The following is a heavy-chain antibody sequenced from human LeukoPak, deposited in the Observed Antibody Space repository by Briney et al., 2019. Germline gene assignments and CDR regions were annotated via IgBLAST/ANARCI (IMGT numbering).Heavy chain of an antibody. V-gene: IGHV5-51*01. Sequence: GESLKISCKGSGYSFTNYWIGWVSQMHGKGLEWMGIIYPGDSDTRYNPSFQGQVSISADKSISTAYLQWGSLKASDTAMYYCARSDGNYYYFDNWGQGTLVTVSS. J-gene: IGHJ4*02. CDR1: GYSFTNYW. D-gene: IGHD1-26*01. CDR3: ARSDGNYYYFDN. CDR2: IYPGDSDT.